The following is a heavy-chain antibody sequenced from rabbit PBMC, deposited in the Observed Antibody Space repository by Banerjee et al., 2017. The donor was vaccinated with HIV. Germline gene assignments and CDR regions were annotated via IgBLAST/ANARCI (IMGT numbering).Heavy chain of an antibody. CDR1: GSDISSYS. Sequence: QSLEESGGDLVKPGGTLTLTCTASGSDISSYSICWVRQAPGKGLEWIACIYNGDGSTYYASWVNGRFTISKTSSTTVTLQMTSLTAADTATYFCARGDAGGNYYFRLWGPGTLVTVS. J-gene: IGHJ4*01. V-gene: IGHV1S40*01. CDR3: ARGDAGGNYYFRL. D-gene: IGHD8-1*01. CDR2: IYNGDGST.